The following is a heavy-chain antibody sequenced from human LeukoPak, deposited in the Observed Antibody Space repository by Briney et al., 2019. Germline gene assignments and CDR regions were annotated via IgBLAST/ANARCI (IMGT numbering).Heavy chain of an antibody. J-gene: IGHJ4*02. CDR1: GGSISSSSYY. CDR3: ARSPTKRVPEDY. CDR2: IYYSGST. V-gene: IGHV4-39*01. Sequence: SETLSLACTVSGGSISSSSYYWGWIRQPPGKGLEWIGSIYYSGSTYYNPSLKSRVTISVDTSKNQFSLKLSSVTAADTAVYYCARSPTKRVPEDYWGQGTLVTVSS. D-gene: IGHD2-2*01.